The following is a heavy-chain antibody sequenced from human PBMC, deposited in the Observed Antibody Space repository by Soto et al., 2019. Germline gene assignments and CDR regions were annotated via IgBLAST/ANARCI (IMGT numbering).Heavy chain of an antibody. CDR2: IYYTGNT. Sequence: SETLSLTCTVSGGSISSHDYYWSWLRQYPGKGLEWIGYIYYTGNTYLNPSLKSRLNISVDTSKNEFSLRLSSVTAADTALYYCARDVRHYDGRGIYFEWFDPWGQGTLVTVSS. CDR1: GGSISSHDYY. CDR3: ARDVRHYDGRGIYFEWFDP. J-gene: IGHJ5*02. D-gene: IGHD3-22*01. V-gene: IGHV4-31*03.